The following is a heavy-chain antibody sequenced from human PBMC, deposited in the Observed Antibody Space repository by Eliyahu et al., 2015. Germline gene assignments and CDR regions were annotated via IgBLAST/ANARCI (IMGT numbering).Heavy chain of an antibody. CDR1: XYXFTSYW. CDR3: ARHAEKYSSSWYDY. J-gene: IGHJ4*02. D-gene: IGHD6-13*01. Sequence: EVQLVQSGAEVKKPGESXKISXKGSXYXFTSYWIGWVRQMPGKGLEWMGIIYPGDSDTRYSPSFQGQVTISADKSISTAYLQWSSLKASDTAMYYCARHAEKYSSSWYDYWGQGTLVTVSS. CDR2: IYPGDSDT. V-gene: IGHV5-51*01.